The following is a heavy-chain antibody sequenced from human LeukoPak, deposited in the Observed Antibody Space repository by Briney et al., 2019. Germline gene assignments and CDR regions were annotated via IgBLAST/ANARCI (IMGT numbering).Heavy chain of an antibody. Sequence: SETLSLTCAVYGGSFSGYYWSWIRQPPGKGLEWIGEINHSGSTNYNPSLKSRVTISVDTSKNQFPLKLSSVTAADTAVYYCARTGRGIAAAGTPFDYWGQGTLVTVSS. CDR3: ARTGRGIAAAGTPFDY. CDR1: GGSFSGYY. CDR2: INHSGST. V-gene: IGHV4-34*01. J-gene: IGHJ4*02. D-gene: IGHD6-13*01.